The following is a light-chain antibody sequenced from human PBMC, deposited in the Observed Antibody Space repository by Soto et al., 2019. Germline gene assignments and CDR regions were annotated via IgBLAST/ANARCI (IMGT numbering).Light chain of an antibody. CDR3: QQYGRSPFT. CDR2: GAS. CDR1: QRMTNNL. Sequence: DIVLTQSPATLSLSPGERVTISCRASQRMTNNLVACFQQKPGLAPRLLIHGASTIASGVPARFTGGGSGTDFVLTISRVEPEDFAVYYCQQYGRSPFTFGQGTKLQIK. V-gene: IGKV3-20*01. J-gene: IGKJ2*01.